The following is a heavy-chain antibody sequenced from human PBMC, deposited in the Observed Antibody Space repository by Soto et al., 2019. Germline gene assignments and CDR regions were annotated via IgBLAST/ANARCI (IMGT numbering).Heavy chain of an antibody. J-gene: IGHJ6*02. Sequence: GSSLRLSCAASGFTFSSYGMHWVRQAPGKGLEWVAVISYDGSNKYYADSEQGRFTISRDNSKNTLYLQMNSLRAEDTAVYYCATDLSIAARRDYYYGMDVWAQGTTVTVSS. CDR1: GFTFSSYG. V-gene: IGHV3-30*19. D-gene: IGHD6-6*01. CDR2: ISYDGSNK. CDR3: ATDLSIAARRDYYYGMDV.